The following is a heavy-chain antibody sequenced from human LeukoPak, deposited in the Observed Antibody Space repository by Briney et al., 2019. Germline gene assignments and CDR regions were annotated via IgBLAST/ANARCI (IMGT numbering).Heavy chain of an antibody. CDR2: ISGSGSST. CDR3: AKDGPGGWGYFDY. Sequence: SGGSLRLSCAASGFTFRSYAMNWVRQAPGKGLEWVSAISGSGSSTYYADSVKGRFTISRDNSKNTLYLQMNSLRAEDTAVYYCAKDGPGGWGYFDYWGQGTLVTVSS. J-gene: IGHJ4*02. D-gene: IGHD6-19*01. V-gene: IGHV3-23*01. CDR1: GFTFRSYA.